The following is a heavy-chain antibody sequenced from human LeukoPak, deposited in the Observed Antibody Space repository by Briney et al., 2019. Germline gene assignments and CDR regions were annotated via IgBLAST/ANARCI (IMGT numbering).Heavy chain of an antibody. Sequence: GGSLRLSCSASGFTFTNYGMGWVRQAPGKGLEWVSYISVGTSTIYYADSVKGRFTISRDNAKNSLYLQMNSLRAEDKAMYYCARGDLRFLDYWGQGTLVTVSS. CDR1: GFTFTNYG. CDR2: ISVGTSTI. V-gene: IGHV3-48*01. CDR3: ARGDLRFLDY. D-gene: IGHD5/OR15-5a*01. J-gene: IGHJ4*02.